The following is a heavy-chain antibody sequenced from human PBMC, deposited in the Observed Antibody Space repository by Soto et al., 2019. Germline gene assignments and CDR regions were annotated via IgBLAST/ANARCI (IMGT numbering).Heavy chain of an antibody. CDR2: INHSGNT. V-gene: IGHV4-34*01. CDR3: ARRRGEFDA. Sequence: SETLSLTCAVYGASLSDNYCNWLRQPPGKGLEWIGEINHSGNTNYNPSLRSRVTISIDKSKNQLSLNLRSVSAADTAVYYCARRRGEFDAWGPGTPVPVYS. D-gene: IGHD2-21*01. CDR1: GASLSDNY. J-gene: IGHJ5*02.